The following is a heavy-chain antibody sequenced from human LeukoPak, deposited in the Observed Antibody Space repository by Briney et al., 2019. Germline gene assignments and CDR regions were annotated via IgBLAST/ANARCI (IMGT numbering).Heavy chain of an antibody. Sequence: SQTLSLTCTVSGGSISSSTYYWGWIRQPPGKGLEWIGSIFYSGNTYYNPSLKSRVTISVDTSKSRFSLKLSSVTAADTAVYYCARLYAGTRPPDYWGQGTLVTVSS. CDR2: IFYSGNT. CDR3: ARLYAGTRPPDY. CDR1: GGSISSSTYY. V-gene: IGHV4-39*01. D-gene: IGHD2-2*02. J-gene: IGHJ4*02.